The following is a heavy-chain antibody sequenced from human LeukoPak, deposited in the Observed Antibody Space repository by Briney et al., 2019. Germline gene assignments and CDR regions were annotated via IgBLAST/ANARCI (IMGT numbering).Heavy chain of an antibody. CDR1: GGIISSYA. D-gene: IGHD3-16*02. CDR2: IIPIFGTA. J-gene: IGHJ4*02. Sequence: GASVRVSCKASGGIISSYAISWVRQAPGQWLEWMGGIIPIFGTANYAQKFQGRVTITADESTSTAYMELSSLRSEDTAVYYCATDRGDYVWGSYRLHFDYWGQGTLVTVSS. CDR3: ATDRGDYVWGSYRLHFDY. V-gene: IGHV1-69*13.